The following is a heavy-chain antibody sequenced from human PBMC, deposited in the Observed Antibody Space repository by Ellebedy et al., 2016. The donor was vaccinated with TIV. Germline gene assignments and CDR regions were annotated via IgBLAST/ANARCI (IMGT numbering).Heavy chain of an antibody. CDR3: ARASGYQSGHFDN. J-gene: IGHJ4*02. Sequence: PGGSLRLSCAASGFSLSDEGMHWVRQAPGKGLEWVSVISYDGSHKFYADSVKGRFIISRAISTSTLFLQMNSLRVEDTAMYYCARASGYQSGHFDNWGQGTLVTVSS. D-gene: IGHD5-12*01. CDR2: ISYDGSHK. CDR1: GFSLSDEG. V-gene: IGHV3-30*07.